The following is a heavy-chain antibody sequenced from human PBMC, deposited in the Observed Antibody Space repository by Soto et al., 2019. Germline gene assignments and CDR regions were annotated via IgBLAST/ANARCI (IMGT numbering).Heavy chain of an antibody. D-gene: IGHD5-12*01. Sequence: ASVKVSCKASGYTFTRYGISWVRQAPGQGREWMGWVSAYNGNTNYAQKLQGRVTMTTDTSTSTAYMELRSLRSDHTAVYYCARDFDLKYIVARNETRQGDYWGQGTLVTVSS. CDR1: GYTFTRYG. CDR2: VSAYNGNT. J-gene: IGHJ4*02. CDR3: ARDFDLKYIVARNETRQGDY. V-gene: IGHV1-18*01.